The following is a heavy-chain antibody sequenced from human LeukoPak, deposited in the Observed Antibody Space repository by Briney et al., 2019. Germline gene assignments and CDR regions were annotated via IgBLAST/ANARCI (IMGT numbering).Heavy chain of an antibody. Sequence: PSETLSLTCTVSGGSISSDNYYWSWIRQPPGKGLEWIGYISHSGSTYYNPSLKSRVTISMDRSENQFSLNLSSVTAADTAVYYCARVVATFLVAGTVDYWGQGTLVTVSS. J-gene: IGHJ4*02. CDR2: ISHSGST. CDR3: ARVVATFLVAGTVDY. D-gene: IGHD6-19*01. V-gene: IGHV4-30-2*01. CDR1: GGSISSDNYY.